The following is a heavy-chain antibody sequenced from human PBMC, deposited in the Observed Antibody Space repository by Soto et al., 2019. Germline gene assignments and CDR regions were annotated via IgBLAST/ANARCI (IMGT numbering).Heavy chain of an antibody. J-gene: IGHJ4*02. V-gene: IGHV3-23*01. CDR3: AKDDFTDRGDDYFDY. CDR1: GFFFTNFA. D-gene: IGHD2-21*02. CDR2: IGASGDIT. Sequence: GGPLRLSCAASGFFFTNFATSWVRQAPGKGTEWVAGIGASGDITWYADSVKGRLSISRDNSKNTLYLQLNSLRFEDTAVYYCAKDDFTDRGDDYFDYWGPGTLVTVSS.